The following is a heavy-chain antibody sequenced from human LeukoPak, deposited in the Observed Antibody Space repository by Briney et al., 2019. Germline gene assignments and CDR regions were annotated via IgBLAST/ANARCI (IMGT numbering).Heavy chain of an antibody. CDR2: ISRSGDIT. V-gene: IGHV3-23*01. D-gene: IGHD6-19*01. CDR3: ATGSTAVAGTKY. CDR1: GFTFSTYG. J-gene: IGHJ4*02. Sequence: GGSLRLSCAASGFTFSTYGMDWVRQAPGKGLEWVSTISRSGDITYYADSVKGRFTISRDNSKNTLYLQMNSLRAEDTAIYYCATGSTAVAGTKYWGQGILVTVSS.